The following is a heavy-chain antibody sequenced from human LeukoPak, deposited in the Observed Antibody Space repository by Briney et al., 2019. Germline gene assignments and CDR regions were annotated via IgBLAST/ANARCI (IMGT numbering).Heavy chain of an antibody. CDR2: IYSTGST. CDR1: GGSLRKYY. Sequence: PSETLSLSCTDSGGSLRKYYWSWIRQPPGKGLEWIGHIYSTGSTTYSPSLKSRVIMSADTSKNQFSLKVTSVTAADTAVYYCARHRSEGSYPFDSWGQGALVTVSS. J-gene: IGHJ4*02. CDR3: ARHRSEGSYPFDS. V-gene: IGHV4-59*08.